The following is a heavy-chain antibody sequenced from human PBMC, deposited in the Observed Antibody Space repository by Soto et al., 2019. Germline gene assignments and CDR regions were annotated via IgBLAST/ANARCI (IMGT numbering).Heavy chain of an antibody. D-gene: IGHD6-19*01. CDR3: ARVSSSGWYNYYYYYGMDV. V-gene: IGHV1-18*01. CDR1: GYTFTSYG. Sequence: QVQLVQSGAEVKKPGASVKVSCKASGYTFTSYGISWVRQAPGQGLEWMGWISAYNGNTNYAQKLQGRVTMTTDTSTSTAYMELRSLGSDDTAVYYCARVSSSGWYNYYYYYGMDVWGQGTTVTVSS. J-gene: IGHJ6*02. CDR2: ISAYNGNT.